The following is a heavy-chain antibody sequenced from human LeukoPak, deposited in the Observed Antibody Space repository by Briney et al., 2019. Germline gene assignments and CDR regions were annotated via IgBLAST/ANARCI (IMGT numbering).Heavy chain of an antibody. D-gene: IGHD5-18*01. CDR3: TAIRGYSYAFGY. J-gene: IGHJ4*02. Sequence: GGSLRLSCAASGFTFSSYSMNWVRQAPGKGLEWVSSISSSSSYIYYADSVKGRFTISRDNAKNSLYLQMNSLKTEDTAVYYCTAIRGYSYAFGYWGQGTLVTVSS. V-gene: IGHV3-21*03. CDR2: ISSSSSYI. CDR1: GFTFSSYS.